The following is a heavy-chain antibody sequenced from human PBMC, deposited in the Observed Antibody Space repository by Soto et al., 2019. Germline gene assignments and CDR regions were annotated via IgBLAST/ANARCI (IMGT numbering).Heavy chain of an antibody. CDR3: ARDSVSDYDYCGMDV. CDR1: GFTFSSYG. Sequence: QVQLVESGGGVVQPGRSLRLSCAASGFTFSSYGMHWVRQAPGKGLEWVAVIWYDGSNKYYADSVKGRFTNSRDNSKNTLYLQMNSLGAEDTAVYYCARDSVSDYDYCGMDVWGQGATVTVSS. CDR2: IWYDGSNK. V-gene: IGHV3-33*01. J-gene: IGHJ6*02. D-gene: IGHD3-3*01.